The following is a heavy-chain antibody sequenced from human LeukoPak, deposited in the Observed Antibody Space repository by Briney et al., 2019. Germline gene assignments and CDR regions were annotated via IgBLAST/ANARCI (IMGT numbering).Heavy chain of an antibody. J-gene: IGHJ6*02. V-gene: IGHV4-59*01. Sequence: SETLSLTCTVSGGSISSYYWSWIRQPPGKGLEWIGYIYYRGSTNYNPSLKSRVTISVDTSKNQFSLKLSSVTAADTAVYYCSRIHYGMDVWGQGTTVTVSS. CDR1: GGSISSYY. CDR3: SRIHYGMDV. CDR2: IYYRGST.